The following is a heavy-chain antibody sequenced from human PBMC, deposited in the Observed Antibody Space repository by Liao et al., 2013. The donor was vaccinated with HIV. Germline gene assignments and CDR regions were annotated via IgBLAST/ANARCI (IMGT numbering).Heavy chain of an antibody. Sequence: QVQLQESGPGLVKPSETLSLTCTVSGGSISSYYWSWIRQPAGKGLEWIGRIYTSGSTNYNPSLKSRVTMSVDTSKNQFSLKLSSVTAADTAVYYCAREPYSYGLDAFDIWGQGTMVTVSS. CDR2: IYTSGST. V-gene: IGHV4-4*07. CDR3: AREPYSYGLDAFDI. CDR1: GGSISSYY. J-gene: IGHJ3*02. D-gene: IGHD5-18*01.